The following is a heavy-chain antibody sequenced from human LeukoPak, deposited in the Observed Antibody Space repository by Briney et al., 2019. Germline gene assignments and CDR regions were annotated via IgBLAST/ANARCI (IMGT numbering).Heavy chain of an antibody. D-gene: IGHD1-26*01. J-gene: IGHJ6*03. Sequence: ASVKVSCKASGYTFTSYGISWVREAPGQGLEWVGWISAYNGNTNYAQKLQGRVTMTTDTSTSTAYMELRSLRSDDTAVYYCARDPSGSYNPNYYYYYMDVWGKGTTVTVSS. CDR3: ARDPSGSYNPNYYYYYMDV. V-gene: IGHV1-18*01. CDR2: ISAYNGNT. CDR1: GYTFTSYG.